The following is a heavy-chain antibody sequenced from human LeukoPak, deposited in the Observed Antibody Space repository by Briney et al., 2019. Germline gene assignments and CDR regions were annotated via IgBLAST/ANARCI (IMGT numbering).Heavy chain of an antibody. CDR3: ARGSSWYAGSDY. V-gene: IGHV4-34*01. J-gene: IGHJ4*02. D-gene: IGHD6-13*01. CDR1: GGSFSGYY. CDR2: IYYSGST. Sequence: SETLSLTCAVYGGSFSGYYWSWIRQPPGKGLEWIGSIYYSGSTYYNPSLKSRVTISVDTSKNQFSLKLSSVTAADTAVYYCARGSSWYAGSDYWGQGTLVTVSS.